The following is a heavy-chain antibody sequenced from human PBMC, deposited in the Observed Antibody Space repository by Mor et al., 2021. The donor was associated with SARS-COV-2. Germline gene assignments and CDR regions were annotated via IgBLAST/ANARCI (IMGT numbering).Heavy chain of an antibody. D-gene: IGHD3-3*01. J-gene: IGHJ4*02. Sequence: KGRFTISRDNSKTTLYLQMNSLRAEDTAVYYCARMDLAFYDFWCGYSDWGQGTLVTVSS. V-gene: IGHV3-30*07. CDR3: ARMDLAFYDFWCGYSD.